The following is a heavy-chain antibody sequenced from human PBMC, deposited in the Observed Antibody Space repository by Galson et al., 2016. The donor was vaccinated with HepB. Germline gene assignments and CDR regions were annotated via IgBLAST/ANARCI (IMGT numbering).Heavy chain of an antibody. J-gene: IGHJ6*02. D-gene: IGHD4-17*01. CDR2: IPYNGGTQ. CDR1: GFIFNTYS. V-gene: IGHV3-30*04. CDR3: VRVRSAYGDHYQYYAMDV. Sequence: SLRLSCAASGFIFNTYSFHWVRQAPGKGLEWVALIPYNGGTQSYADSVRGRFTISRDNSKSILYLQMDGLRSDDTAIYYCVRVRSAYGDHYQYYAMDVWGQGTTVTVSS.